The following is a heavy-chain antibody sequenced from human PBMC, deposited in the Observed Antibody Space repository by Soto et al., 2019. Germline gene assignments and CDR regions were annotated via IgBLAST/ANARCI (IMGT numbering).Heavy chain of an antibody. CDR3: ASEIDATTATSLDY. D-gene: IGHD4-17*01. CDR1: GYTFSGSV. Sequence: QVQLVQSGAEVKKPGASVKVSCKASGYTFSGSVMHWVRQAPGQGLEWMGWINADNGNTKYSQKFQGRVTMTWDTSASTAYMELSSLRSEDTAIYYCASEIDATTATSLDYRGQGTLVTVSS. CDR2: INADNGNT. J-gene: IGHJ4*02. V-gene: IGHV1-3*01.